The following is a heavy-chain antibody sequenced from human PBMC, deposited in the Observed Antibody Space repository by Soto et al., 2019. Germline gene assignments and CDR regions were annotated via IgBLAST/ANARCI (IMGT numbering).Heavy chain of an antibody. CDR3: ATYGSGTYKPTTFDY. CDR1: GGSISSGGYY. Sequence: QVQLQESGPGLVKPSQTLSLPCTVSGGSISSGGYYWSWIRQHPGKSLEWIGYIYYSGSTYYNPSLKSRVTISVDTSKNQFSLKLSSVTAADTAVYYCATYGSGTYKPTTFDYWGQGTLVTVSS. D-gene: IGHD3-10*01. V-gene: IGHV4-31*03. J-gene: IGHJ4*02. CDR2: IYYSGST.